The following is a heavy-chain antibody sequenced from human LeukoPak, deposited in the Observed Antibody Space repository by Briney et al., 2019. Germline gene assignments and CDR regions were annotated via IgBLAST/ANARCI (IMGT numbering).Heavy chain of an antibody. CDR3: ARVRNDYGDFFDY. CDR1: GDSVSSNSAA. Sequence: SQTLSLTCAISGDSVSSNSAAWHWIRKSPSRGLEWLGRTYYRSKWYNEYAVSVKSRIIINPDTSKNQFSLQLNFVTPEDTAVYYCARVRNDYGDFFDYWGQGTLVTVSS. D-gene: IGHD4-17*01. V-gene: IGHV6-1*01. J-gene: IGHJ4*02. CDR2: TYYRSKWYN.